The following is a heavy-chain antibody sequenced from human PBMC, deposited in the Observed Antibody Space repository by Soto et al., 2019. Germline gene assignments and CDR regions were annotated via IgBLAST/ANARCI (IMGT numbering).Heavy chain of an antibody. CDR1: GYTFTDYY. Sequence: SSVKVSCKASGYTFTDYYIHWMRQAPGQGLEWVGWIIPNSGGTNYAQKFQGRVTMTRDTYISTAYMELSGLRYDDTAIYYCARDQTITTLMRYFDHWGQGTQVTVSS. CDR2: IIPNSGGT. D-gene: IGHD2-8*01. V-gene: IGHV1-2*02. J-gene: IGHJ5*02. CDR3: ARDQTITTLMRYFDH.